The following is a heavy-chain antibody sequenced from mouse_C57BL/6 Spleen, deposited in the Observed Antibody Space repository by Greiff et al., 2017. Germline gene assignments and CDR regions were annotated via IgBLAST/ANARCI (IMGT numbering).Heavy chain of an antibody. CDR1: GYTFTSYW. CDR2: IDPSDSET. V-gene: IGHV1-52*01. Sequence: VPLQQSGAELVRPGSSVKLSCKASGYTFTSYWMHWVKQRPIQGLEWIGNIDPSDSETHYNQKVKDKATLTVDKSSSTAYMQLSSLTSEDSAVYYCSRNYYGSSWCAYWGQGTLVTVAA. D-gene: IGHD1-1*01. J-gene: IGHJ3*01. CDR3: SRNYYGSSWCAY.